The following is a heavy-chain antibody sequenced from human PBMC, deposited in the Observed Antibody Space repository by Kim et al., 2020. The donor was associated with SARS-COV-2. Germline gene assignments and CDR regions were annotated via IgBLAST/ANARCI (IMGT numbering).Heavy chain of an antibody. V-gene: IGHV3-15*01. D-gene: IGHD2-21*02. CDR3: TTAFLVVVTAIPYDY. J-gene: IGHJ4*02. Sequence: APVKGRFTISRDDSKNTLYLQMNSLKTEDTAVYYCTTAFLVVVTAIPYDYWVQGTLVTVSS.